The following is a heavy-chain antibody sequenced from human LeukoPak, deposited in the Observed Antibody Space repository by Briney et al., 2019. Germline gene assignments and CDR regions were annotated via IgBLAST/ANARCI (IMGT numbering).Heavy chain of an antibody. CDR1: GYSISRGYY. CDR3: ARGGFELRYFDWLPPFDY. V-gene: IGHV4-38-2*02. J-gene: IGHJ4*02. Sequence: SETLSLTCTVSGYSISRGYYWGWIRQPPGKGLEWIGSIYHSGSTYYNPSLKSRVTISVDTSKNQFSLKLSSVTAADTAVYYCARGGFELRYFDWLPPFDYWGQGTLVTVSS. CDR2: IYHSGST. D-gene: IGHD3-9*01.